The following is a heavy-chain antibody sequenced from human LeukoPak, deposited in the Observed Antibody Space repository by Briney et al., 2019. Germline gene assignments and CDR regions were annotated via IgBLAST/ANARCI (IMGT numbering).Heavy chain of an antibody. J-gene: IGHJ4*02. CDR1: GGSISSHY. D-gene: IGHD2-15*01. CDR3: AVVGAHAGFDY. CDR2: IYYSGST. Sequence: PSETLSLTCTVSGGSISSHYWSWIRQPPGKGLEWIGYIYYSGSTNYNPSLKSRVTISVDTSKNQFSLKLSSVTAADTAVYYYAVVGAHAGFDYWGQGTLVTVSS. V-gene: IGHV4-59*11.